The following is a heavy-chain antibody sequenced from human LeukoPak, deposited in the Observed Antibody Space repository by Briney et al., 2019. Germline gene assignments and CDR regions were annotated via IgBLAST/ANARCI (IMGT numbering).Heavy chain of an antibody. D-gene: IGHD3-10*01. CDR3: VRGDYYDSVTSFIDAFDI. Sequence: GGSLRPSCSASGFSFSRYWMSWVRQAPGKGLEWVANIKQDGSQKFYVASVKGRFTISRDNAKNSLYLQMNSLRAEDTAVYYRVRGDYYDSVTSFIDAFDIWGQGTRVTVSS. CDR2: IKQDGSQK. V-gene: IGHV3-7*01. CDR1: GFSFSRYW. J-gene: IGHJ3*02.